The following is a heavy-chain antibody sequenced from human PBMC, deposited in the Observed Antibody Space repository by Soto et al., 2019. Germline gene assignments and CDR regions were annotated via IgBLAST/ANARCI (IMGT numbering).Heavy chain of an antibody. CDR1: GFTFTRYS. CDR3: ARDSPPYCSGGSCYPFDY. Sequence: SGGSLRLSCAASGFTFTRYSMNWVRQAPGKGLEWVSSISSSSSYIYYADSVKGRFTISRDNAKNSLYLQMNSLRAEDTAVYYCARDSPPYCSGGSCYPFDYWGQGTLVTVSS. CDR2: ISSSSSYI. D-gene: IGHD2-15*01. J-gene: IGHJ4*02. V-gene: IGHV3-21*01.